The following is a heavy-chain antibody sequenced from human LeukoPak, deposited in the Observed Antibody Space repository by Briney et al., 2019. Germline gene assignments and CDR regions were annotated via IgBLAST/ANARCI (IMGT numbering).Heavy chain of an antibody. CDR2: IKQDGGER. D-gene: IGHD1-7*01. V-gene: IGHV3-7*01. J-gene: IGHJ4*02. Sequence: PGGSLRPSCAASGFTFSNYWMTWVRQAPGKGPEWVANIKQDGGERNYVDSVKGRFTIARDNSKNSLYLQMNSLRGEDTAVYYCASRAGKPGNTSWCFDYWGQGALVTVSS. CDR3: ASRAGKPGNTSWCFDY. CDR1: GFTFSNYW.